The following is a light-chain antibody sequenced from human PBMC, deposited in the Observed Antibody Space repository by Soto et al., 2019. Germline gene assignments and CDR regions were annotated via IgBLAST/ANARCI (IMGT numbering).Light chain of an antibody. CDR3: QQYGNSPT. J-gene: IGKJ4*01. V-gene: IGKV3-20*01. CDR1: QSVSRSD. Sequence: ESVLTQSPGTLSLSPGERATLSCRPSQSVSRSDLAWYQHKPGQSPRLLIYGTSSRATGIPDRFSGSGSGTGFTLTISRLEPEDSAVYYCQQYGNSPTFGGGTKVDIK. CDR2: GTS.